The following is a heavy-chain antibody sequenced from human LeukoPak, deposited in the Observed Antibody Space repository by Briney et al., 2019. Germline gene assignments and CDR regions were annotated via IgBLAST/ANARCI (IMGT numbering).Heavy chain of an antibody. D-gene: IGHD3-3*01. CDR1: GFTFSTYG. CDR3: AKEMQYEDLDY. Sequence: GGSLRLSCAASGFTFSTYGMHWVRQAPGKGLEWVAFIRYGGSNKYYADSVKGRFTISRDNSKNTLYLQMNSLRAEDTAVYYCAKEMQYEDLDYWGQGTLVTVSS. CDR2: IRYGGSNK. J-gene: IGHJ4*02. V-gene: IGHV3-30*02.